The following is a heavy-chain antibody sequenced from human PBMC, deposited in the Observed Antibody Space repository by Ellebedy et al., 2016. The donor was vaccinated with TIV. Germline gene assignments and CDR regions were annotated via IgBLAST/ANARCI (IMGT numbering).Heavy chain of an antibody. CDR2: ISGSGSLT. CDR3: AKDYSIGWLYFAMDV. J-gene: IGHJ6*02. V-gene: IGHV3-23*01. CDR1: GFAFSSYA. Sequence: GESLKISCVDSGFAFSSYAMTWVRQTPGKGLEWVSAISGSGSLTYYTDSVKGRFTISRDNSKNTLYLQMNSLRAGDSAVYYCAKDYSIGWLYFAMDVWGQGTTVTVSS. D-gene: IGHD6-19*01.